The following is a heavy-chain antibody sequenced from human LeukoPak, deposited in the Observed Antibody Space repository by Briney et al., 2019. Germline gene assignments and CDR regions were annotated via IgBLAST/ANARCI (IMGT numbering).Heavy chain of an antibody. CDR2: ISASDGNT. D-gene: IGHD1-1*01. CDR3: AREDRATGGRWFDP. Sequence: ASVKVSCKASGYTFTNYGISWVRQAPGQGLEWMGWISASDGNTKHAPKLQGRVTMTTDTSASTAYMELSSLRSEDTAMYYCAREDRATGGRWFDPWGQGTLVTVSS. CDR1: GYTFTNYG. J-gene: IGHJ5*02. V-gene: IGHV1-18*01.